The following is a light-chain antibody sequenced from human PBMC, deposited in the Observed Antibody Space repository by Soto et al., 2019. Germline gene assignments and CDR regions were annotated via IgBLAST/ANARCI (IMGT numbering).Light chain of an antibody. CDR1: QTISTW. V-gene: IGKV1-5*01. CDR3: QQRSNGHTWT. CDR2: DAS. Sequence: DIQVTQSPPTLSASVGDRVTITCRASQTISTWMAWYQQKPGKAPKLLVYDASTMQSGVASRFSGSGSGTEFTLTISSLEPEDFAVYYCQQRSNGHTWTSG. J-gene: IGKJ1*01.